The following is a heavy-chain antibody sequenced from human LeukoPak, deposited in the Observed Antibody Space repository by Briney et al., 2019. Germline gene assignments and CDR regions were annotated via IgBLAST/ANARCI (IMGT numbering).Heavy chain of an antibody. J-gene: IGHJ4*02. CDR3: AAGDFAGVDY. CDR1: GFTFRSYY. Sequence: GGSLRLSCAASGFTFRSYYMNWVRQAPGKGLEWVSYISSSSSTIYYADSVKGRFTISRDNAKNSLYLQMNSLRAEDTAVYYCAAGDFAGVDYWGQGILVIVSS. CDR2: ISSSSSTI. D-gene: IGHD2-21*02. V-gene: IGHV3-48*01.